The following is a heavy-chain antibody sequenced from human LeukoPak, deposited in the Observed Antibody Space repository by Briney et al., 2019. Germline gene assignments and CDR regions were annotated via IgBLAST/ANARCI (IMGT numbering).Heavy chain of an antibody. Sequence: PGRSLRLSCTASGFTFGDYAMSWVRQAPGKGLEWVGFIRSKAYGGTTEYAASVKGRFTISRDDSKSIAYLQMNSLKTEDTAVYYCARDLGSSWSGVYWGQGTLVTVSS. J-gene: IGHJ4*02. CDR3: ARDLGSSWSGVY. V-gene: IGHV3-49*04. CDR2: IRSKAYGGTT. CDR1: GFTFGDYA. D-gene: IGHD6-13*01.